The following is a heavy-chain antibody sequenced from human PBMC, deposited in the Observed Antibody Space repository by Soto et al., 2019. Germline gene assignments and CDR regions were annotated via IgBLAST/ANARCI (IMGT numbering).Heavy chain of an antibody. CDR1: GFTFSSYA. V-gene: IGHV3-30-3*01. Sequence: QVQLVEAGGGVVQPGRSLRLSCAASGFTFSSYAMHWVRQAPGKGLEWVAVISYDGSNKYYADSVKGRFPISRDNSKNTLYLQMNSLRAEDTAVYYCANWERYSYGYDYWGQGTLVTVSS. J-gene: IGHJ4*02. CDR3: ANWERYSYGYDY. D-gene: IGHD5-18*01. CDR2: ISYDGSNK.